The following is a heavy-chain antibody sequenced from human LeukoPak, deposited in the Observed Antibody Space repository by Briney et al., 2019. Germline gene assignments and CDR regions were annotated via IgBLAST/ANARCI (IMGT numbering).Heavy chain of an antibody. J-gene: IGHJ4*02. V-gene: IGHV3-30*02. CDR3: AKWESSRLAFDY. CDR2: IRYDGSNK. CDR1: GFTFSSYG. Sequence: PGGSLRLSCAASGFTFSSYGMHWVRQAPGKGLEWVAFIRYDGSNKYYADSVKGRFTISRDNSKNTLYLQMNSLRAEDTAVYYCAKWESSRLAFDYWGQGTLVTVSS. D-gene: IGHD1-26*01.